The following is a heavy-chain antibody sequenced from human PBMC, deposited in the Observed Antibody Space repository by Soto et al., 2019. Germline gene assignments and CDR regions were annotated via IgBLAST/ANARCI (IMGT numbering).Heavy chain of an antibody. Sequence: QVQLVQSGVEVKKPGASVKVSCKASGYSFSNYGITWVRQAPVQGLEWLGWISGYNGNTNYAQKFQGRVTMTTDTSTSTAYMDLRSLRYDDTAVYYCARGGRFAVADTDYWGQGTLLTVSS. D-gene: IGHD3-3*01. CDR2: ISGYNGNT. V-gene: IGHV1-18*01. CDR3: ARGGRFAVADTDY. CDR1: GYSFSNYG. J-gene: IGHJ4*02.